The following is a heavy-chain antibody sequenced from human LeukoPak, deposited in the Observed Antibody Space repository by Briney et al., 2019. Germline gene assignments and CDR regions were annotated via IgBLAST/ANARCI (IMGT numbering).Heavy chain of an antibody. CDR2: IYPGDSDT. CDR1: GCSFTSYW. J-gene: IGHJ3*02. D-gene: IGHD3-22*01. CDR3: ARHRGLAYYDSSGYGHSAFDI. V-gene: IGHV5-51*01. Sequence: GESLKISCKGSGCSFTSYWIGWVRQMPGKGLEWMGIIYPGDSDTRYSPSFQGQVTISADKSISTAYLQWSSLKASDTAMYYCARHRGLAYYDSSGYGHSAFDIWGQGTMVTVSS.